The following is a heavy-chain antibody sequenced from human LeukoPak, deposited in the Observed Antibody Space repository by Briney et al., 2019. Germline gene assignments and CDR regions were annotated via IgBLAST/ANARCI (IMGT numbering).Heavy chain of an antibody. CDR1: GYSFTTYA. V-gene: IGHV7-4-1*01. CDR3: ARDLGSGSYFAFDI. D-gene: IGHD3-10*01. Sequence: GASVKVSCKASGYSFTTYAMNWVRQAPGQGLGWMGWINTDTGNPTYAQDFTGRFVFSLDTSVSTAYLQIGSLKAEDTAVYYCARDLGSGSYFAFDIWGQGTMVTVSS. J-gene: IGHJ3*02. CDR2: INTDTGNP.